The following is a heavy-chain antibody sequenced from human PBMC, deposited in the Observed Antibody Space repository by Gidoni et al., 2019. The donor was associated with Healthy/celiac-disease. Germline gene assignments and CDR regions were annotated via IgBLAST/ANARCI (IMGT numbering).Heavy chain of an antibody. CDR2: MNPNSGNT. D-gene: IGHD3-22*01. V-gene: IGHV1-8*01. CDR3: ARSRGQTDKITMIVYNP. CDR1: GYTFTSYD. J-gene: IGHJ5*02. Sequence: QVQLVQSGAEVKKPGASVKVSCKASGYTFTSYDINWVRQATGQGLEWMGWMNPNSGNTGYAQKFQGRVTMTRNTSISTAYMELSSLRSEDTAVYYCARSRGQTDKITMIVYNPWGQGTLVTVSS.